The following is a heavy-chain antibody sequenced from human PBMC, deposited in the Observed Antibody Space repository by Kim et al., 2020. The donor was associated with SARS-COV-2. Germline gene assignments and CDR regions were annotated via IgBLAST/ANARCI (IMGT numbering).Heavy chain of an antibody. V-gene: IGHV1-18*04. CDR2: ISAYNGNT. D-gene: IGHD6-25*01. CDR1: GYTFTSYG. CDR3: ARVAGRYYYYGMDV. Sequence: ASVKVSCKASGYTFTSYGISWVRQAPGQGLEWMGWISAYNGNTNYAQKLQGRVTMTTDTSTSTAYMELRSLRSDDTAMYYCARVAGRYYYYGMDVWGQGTTVTVSS. J-gene: IGHJ6*02.